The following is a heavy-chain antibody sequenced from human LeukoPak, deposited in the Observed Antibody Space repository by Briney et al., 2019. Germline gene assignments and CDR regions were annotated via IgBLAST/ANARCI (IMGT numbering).Heavy chain of an antibody. J-gene: IGHJ4*02. CDR2: ISWNSGSI. CDR1: GFTFSSYA. V-gene: IGHV3-9*01. CDR3: AKDIGSGWYGCFDY. Sequence: PGRSLRLSCAASGFTFSSYAMHWVRQAPGKGLEWVSGISWNSGSIGYADSVKGRFTISRDNAKNSLYLQMNSLRAEDTALYYCAKDIGSGWYGCFDYWGQGTLVTVSS. D-gene: IGHD6-19*01.